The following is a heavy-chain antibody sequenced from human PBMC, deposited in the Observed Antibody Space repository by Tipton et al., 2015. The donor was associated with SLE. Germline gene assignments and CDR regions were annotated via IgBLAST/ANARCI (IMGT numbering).Heavy chain of an antibody. CDR3: ARGYCSDGVCYGFGFFDY. Sequence: TLSLTCAVSGASITSSDWWSWVRQPPGKGLEWIGVLYYSGNTYYNPSLKSPVTLSIETSKNQFSLKMRSVTAADTAVYFCARGYCSDGVCYGFGFFDYWGQGNLVTVSS. V-gene: IGHV4-4*01. CDR2: LYYSGNT. CDR1: GASITSSDW. D-gene: IGHD2-8*01. J-gene: IGHJ4*02.